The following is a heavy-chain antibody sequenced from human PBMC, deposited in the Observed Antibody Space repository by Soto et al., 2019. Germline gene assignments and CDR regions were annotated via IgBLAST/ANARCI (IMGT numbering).Heavy chain of an antibody. V-gene: IGHV1-8*01. CDR2: MNPESRNT. J-gene: IGHJ4*02. CDR3: ARFVRHQLPTIDF. CDR1: GYTFTSYD. D-gene: IGHD2-2*01. Sequence: QVRLVQSGAEVKEPGASVRVSCKASGYTFTSYDINWVRQATGQGLEWMGWMNPESRNTGYAQKFQGRVTMTRDTSMSTAYMELTSLRSEDTAVYYCARFVRHQLPTIDFWGQGTLVTVSS.